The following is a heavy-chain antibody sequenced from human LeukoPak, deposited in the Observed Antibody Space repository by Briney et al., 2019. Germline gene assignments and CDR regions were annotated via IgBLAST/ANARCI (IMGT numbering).Heavy chain of an antibody. J-gene: IGHJ4*02. Sequence: SETLSLTCTVSGGSISSSNYYWGWIRQPPGKGLERIASIFYSGSTYYNPSLQSRVTISVDTSNNLFSLKLSSVTAADTAVYYCAREGGPYRPLDYSGQGTLVTVSS. CDR1: GGSISSSNYY. CDR3: AREGGPYRPLDY. CDR2: IFYSGST. V-gene: IGHV4-39*07.